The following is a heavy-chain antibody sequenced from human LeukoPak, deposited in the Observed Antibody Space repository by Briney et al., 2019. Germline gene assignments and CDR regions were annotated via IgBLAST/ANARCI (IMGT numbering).Heavy chain of an antibody. D-gene: IGHD1-26*01. CDR3: ARDRRPSIVGAWSPPDY. Sequence: GASVKVSCKASGYTFTSYYMHWVRQAPGQGLEWMGIINPSGGSTIYAQTFQGRFTMTRDTSTSTVYMQLNSLRSEDTAVYYCARDRRPSIVGAWSPPDYWGQGTLVTVSS. CDR1: GYTFTSYY. CDR2: INPSGGST. J-gene: IGHJ4*02. V-gene: IGHV1-46*01.